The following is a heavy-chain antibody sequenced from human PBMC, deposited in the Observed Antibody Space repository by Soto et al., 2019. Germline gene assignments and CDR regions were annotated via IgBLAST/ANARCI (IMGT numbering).Heavy chain of an antibody. J-gene: IGHJ5*02. CDR3: TRDASQASSARGLFDP. CDR2: ISGSAAST. Sequence: PGRSRSFSCAASGFTFSSYAMSCVRQAPGKGLEWVSAISGSAASTYYADSVKGRFTISRDNSKSTLYLQMNSLRAEDTAVYYCTRDASQASSARGLFDPWGPGTLVTVSS. V-gene: IGHV3-23*01. CDR1: GFTFSSYA. D-gene: IGHD6-13*01.